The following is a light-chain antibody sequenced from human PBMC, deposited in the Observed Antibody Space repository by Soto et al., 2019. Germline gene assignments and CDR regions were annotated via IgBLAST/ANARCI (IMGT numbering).Light chain of an antibody. CDR1: QSVLYSSNNKNY. J-gene: IGKJ3*01. CDR3: QQYYSTPRT. CDR2: WAS. Sequence: DIVMTQSPDSLAVSLGERATINCKSSQSVLYSSNNKNYLAWYQQKPGQPPKLLIYWASTRESGVPDRFSGSGSGTDFTLTISSLQAEDVAVYCCQQYYSTPRTFGPGTKVDI. V-gene: IGKV4-1*01.